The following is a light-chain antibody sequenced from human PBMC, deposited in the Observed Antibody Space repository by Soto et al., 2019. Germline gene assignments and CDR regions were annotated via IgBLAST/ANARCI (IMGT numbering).Light chain of an antibody. Sequence: DIEMTQSPSSLSASVGDRVTITCRASQGISNFVAWYQQKPGKSPTLLISGASTLQSGVPSRFSGRGSGTDFTLTSSRLQPEDFATYYWQNFNGAPYGFGQGTKLAVK. CDR2: GAS. CDR3: QNFNGAPYG. CDR1: QGISNF. V-gene: IGKV1-27*01. J-gene: IGKJ2*03.